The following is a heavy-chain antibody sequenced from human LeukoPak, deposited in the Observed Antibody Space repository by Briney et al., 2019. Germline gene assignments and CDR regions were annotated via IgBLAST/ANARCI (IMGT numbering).Heavy chain of an antibody. V-gene: IGHV3-30-3*01. J-gene: IGHJ3*02. CDR1: GFTFSSYA. CDR2: ISYDGSNK. D-gene: IGHD3-22*01. Sequence: GGSLRLSCAASGFTFSSYAMHWVRQAPGKGLEWVAVISYDGSNKYYADSVKGRFTISRDNSKNTLYLQMNSLRAEDTAVYYCAKDLNSTYNYDSSGYEDAFEIWGQGTMVTVSS. CDR3: AKDLNSTYNYDSSGYEDAFEI.